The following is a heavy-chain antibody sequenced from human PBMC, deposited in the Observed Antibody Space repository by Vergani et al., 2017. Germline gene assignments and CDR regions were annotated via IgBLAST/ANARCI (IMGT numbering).Heavy chain of an antibody. Sequence: EVQLVESGGVVVQPGGSLRLSCAASGFTFDDYTMHWVRQAPGKGLEWVSLISWDGGSTYYADSVKGRFTIYRDNSKNSLYLQMNSLRTEDTALYYCAKDIGDSSGYGDYWGQGTLVTVSS. V-gene: IGHV3-43*01. J-gene: IGHJ4*02. CDR2: ISWDGGST. D-gene: IGHD3-22*01. CDR1: GFTFDDYT. CDR3: AKDIGDSSGYGDY.